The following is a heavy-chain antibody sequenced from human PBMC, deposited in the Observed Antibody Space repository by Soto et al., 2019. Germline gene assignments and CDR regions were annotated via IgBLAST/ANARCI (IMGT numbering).Heavy chain of an antibody. CDR2: IYPDDSDT. D-gene: IGHD1-1*01. Sequence: GESLKISCKGSGYSFIKYWIGWVRQMPGKGLEWMGIIYPDDSDTRYSPSFQGQVTISAGKSISTAYLQWSSLKASDTGMYYCARGGLERRIDDAFDIWGQGTMVTVSS. CDR3: ARGGLERRIDDAFDI. CDR1: GYSFIKYW. V-gene: IGHV5-51*01. J-gene: IGHJ3*02.